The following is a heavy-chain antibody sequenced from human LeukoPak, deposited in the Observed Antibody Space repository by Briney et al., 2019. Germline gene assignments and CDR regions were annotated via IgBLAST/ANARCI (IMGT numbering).Heavy chain of an antibody. CDR2: ISDSGGST. CDR1: GFTFSSYG. D-gene: IGHD1-26*01. V-gene: IGHV3-23*01. CDR3: AKDNWDAYYFDY. Sequence: GGSLRLSCAASGFTFSSYGMSWVRQAPGKGLEWVSAISDSGGSTYYADSVKGRFTISRDNSKNTLYLQMNSLRAEDTAVYYCAKDNWDAYYFDYWGQGTLVTVSS. J-gene: IGHJ4*02.